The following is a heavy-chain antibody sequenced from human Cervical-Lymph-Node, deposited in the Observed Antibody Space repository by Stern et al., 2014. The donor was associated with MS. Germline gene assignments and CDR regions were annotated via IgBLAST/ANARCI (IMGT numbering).Heavy chain of an antibody. CDR1: GIAFSGYA. Sequence: VQLVESGGRVVQPGRSLRLSCAASGIAFSGYAMHWVRQAPGKGLDVVAFIAEDGPSIYYTDSVRVRFTISRDNSKTTLYLQLSSLRPEDTAVYYCARQDQRLVTFDNWGQGTLVTVSS. CDR3: ARQDQRLVTFDN. J-gene: IGHJ4*02. CDR2: IAEDGPSI. V-gene: IGHV3-30*04. D-gene: IGHD6-13*01.